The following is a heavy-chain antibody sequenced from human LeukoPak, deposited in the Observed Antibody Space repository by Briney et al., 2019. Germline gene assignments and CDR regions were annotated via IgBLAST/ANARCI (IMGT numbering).Heavy chain of an antibody. D-gene: IGHD6-13*01. V-gene: IGHV3-9*01. CDR1: GFTFDDYA. CDR3: AKDVAGYSSSWYFGYFAY. Sequence: GGSLRLSCAASGFTFDDYAMHWVRQAPGKGLEWVSGISGNSGSIGYADSVKGRFTISRDNAKNSLYLQMNSLRAEDTAWYYCAKDVAGYSSSWYFGYFAYWGQGTLVTVSS. CDR2: ISGNSGSI. J-gene: IGHJ4*02.